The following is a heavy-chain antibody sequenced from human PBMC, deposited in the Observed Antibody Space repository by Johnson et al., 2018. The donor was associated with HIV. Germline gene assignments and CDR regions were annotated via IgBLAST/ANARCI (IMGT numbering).Heavy chain of an antibody. Sequence: QMQLVESGGGVVQPGGSLRLSCAASGFTFSSYGIHWVRQAPGKGLEWVAFIRYDGTNKYYADSVKGRVTISRDNSKNTLYLQMNSLRAEDTAVYYCARAEQLAGGAFDIWGQGTMVTVSS. CDR1: GFTFSSYG. J-gene: IGHJ3*02. V-gene: IGHV3-30*02. D-gene: IGHD6-6*01. CDR2: IRYDGTNK. CDR3: ARAEQLAGGAFDI.